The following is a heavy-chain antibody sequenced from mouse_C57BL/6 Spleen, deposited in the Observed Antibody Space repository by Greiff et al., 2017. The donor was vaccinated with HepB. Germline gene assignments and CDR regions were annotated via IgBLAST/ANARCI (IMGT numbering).Heavy chain of an antibody. CDR3: ARAGYHYGSSSFYWYFDV. Sequence: VQLQQPGTELVKPGASVKLSCKASGYTFTSYWMHWVKQRPGQGLEWIGNINPSNGGTNYNEKFKSKATLTVDKSSSTAYMQLSSLTSEDSAVYYCARAGYHYGSSSFYWYFDVWGTGTTVTVSS. CDR2: INPSNGGT. CDR1: GYTFTSYW. J-gene: IGHJ1*03. D-gene: IGHD1-1*01. V-gene: IGHV1-53*01.